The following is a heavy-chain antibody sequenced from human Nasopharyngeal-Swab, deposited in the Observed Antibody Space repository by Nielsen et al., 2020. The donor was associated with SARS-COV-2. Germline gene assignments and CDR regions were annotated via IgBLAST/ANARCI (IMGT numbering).Heavy chain of an antibody. Sequence: SETLSLTCAVNSESFSAYYWSWIRQPPGNGLECIGQIHQSGITYYNAPLKSRVIISVEMSKNQISLKLNSVTAADTAVYYCARGPLDSTHDFDYWDQGTLVTVSS. J-gene: IGHJ4*02. V-gene: IGHV4-34*01. CDR3: ARGPLDSTHDFDY. D-gene: IGHD2-15*01. CDR2: IHQSGIT. CDR1: SESFSAYY.